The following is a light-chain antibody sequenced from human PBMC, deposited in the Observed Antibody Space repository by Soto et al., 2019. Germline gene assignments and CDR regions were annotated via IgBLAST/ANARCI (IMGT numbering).Light chain of an antibody. CDR1: QNVDYGY. CDR3: QQRSNWPIT. V-gene: IGKV3-11*01. Sequence: EIVLTQSPGTLSLSPGEGATLSCRASQNVDYGYLAWYQQRPGQAPRLLIFRASIRATGIPARFSGSGSGTDFTLTISSLEPEDFAVYYCQQRSNWPITFGQGTRLEIK. CDR2: RAS. J-gene: IGKJ5*01.